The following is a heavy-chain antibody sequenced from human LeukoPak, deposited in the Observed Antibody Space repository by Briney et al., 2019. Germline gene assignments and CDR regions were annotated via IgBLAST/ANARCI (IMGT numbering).Heavy chain of an antibody. D-gene: IGHD4-11*01. V-gene: IGHV4-34*01. CDR2: INHSGST. CDR3: AREPYSTRGY. J-gene: IGHJ4*02. Sequence: PSETLSLTCAVYGGSFSGYYWSWIRQPPGKGLEWIGEINHSGSTNYNPSLKSRVTISVDTSMNQFSLKLSSVTAADTAVYYCAREPYSTRGYWGQGTLVTVSS. CDR1: GGSFSGYY.